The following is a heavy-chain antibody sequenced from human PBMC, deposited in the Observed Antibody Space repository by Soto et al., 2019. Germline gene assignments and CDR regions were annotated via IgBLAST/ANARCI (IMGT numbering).Heavy chain of an antibody. J-gene: IGHJ4*01. CDR1: GYTFISYY. CDR3: WRTPCYLREWHYFDL. D-gene: IGHD3-16*02. CDR2: ISPKSGGN. Sequence: VKGSCKASGYTFISYYMHCGRQAPGQGVEGMGRISPKSGGNNYAQKFQSRGSMTWDKTLKTAYKELSNLMSDDAAAYYCWRTPCYLREWHYFDLRGQRDLVTGYS. V-gene: IGHV1-2*02.